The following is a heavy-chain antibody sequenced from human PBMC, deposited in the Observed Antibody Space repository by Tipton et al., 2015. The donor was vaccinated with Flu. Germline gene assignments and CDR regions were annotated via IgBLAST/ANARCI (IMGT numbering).Heavy chain of an antibody. Sequence: TLSLTCAVYGGSFSGYYWSWIRQPPGKGLEWIGYIYYSGSTNYNPSLKSRVTISVDTSKNQFSLKLSSVTAADTGVYYCARDLPTQYYDILTGYYSVGAFDIWGQGTMVTVSS. D-gene: IGHD3-9*01. V-gene: IGHV4-59*01. CDR2: IYYSGST. CDR1: GGSFSGYY. J-gene: IGHJ3*02. CDR3: ARDLPTQYYDILTGYYSVGAFDI.